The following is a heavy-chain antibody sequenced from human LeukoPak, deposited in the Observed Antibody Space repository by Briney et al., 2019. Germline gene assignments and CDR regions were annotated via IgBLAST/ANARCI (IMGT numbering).Heavy chain of an antibody. CDR3: AKDQYDILTGTTYYFDY. V-gene: IGHV3-33*06. J-gene: IGHJ4*02. CDR2: IWFDGTNK. CDR1: GFTFSSFG. D-gene: IGHD3-9*01. Sequence: VGSLRLSCAASGFTFSSFGMHWVRQAPGKGLEWVAVIWFDGTNKYYADSVKGRFTISRDNSKKTLYLQMNSLRAEDMAVYYCAKDQYDILTGTTYYFDYWGQGTLVTVSS.